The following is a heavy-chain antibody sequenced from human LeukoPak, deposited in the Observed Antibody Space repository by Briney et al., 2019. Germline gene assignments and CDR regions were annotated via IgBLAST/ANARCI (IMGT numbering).Heavy chain of an antibody. CDR2: INHSGST. CDR3: ARGRRIVVVPAAFYFDY. Sequence: SETLSLTCAVYGGSFSGYYWSWIRQPPGKGLEWIGEINHSGSTNYNPSLKSRVTISVDTSKNQFSLKLSSVTAADTAVYYCARGRRIVVVPAAFYFDYWRQGTLVTVSS. V-gene: IGHV4-34*01. J-gene: IGHJ4*02. D-gene: IGHD2-2*01. CDR1: GGSFSGYY.